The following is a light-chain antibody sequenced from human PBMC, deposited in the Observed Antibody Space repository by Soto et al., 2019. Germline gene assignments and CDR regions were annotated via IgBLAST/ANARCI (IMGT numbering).Light chain of an antibody. J-gene: IGLJ1*01. CDR3: QVWDINTDHYV. CDR1: NIGTKR. CDR2: YDT. V-gene: IGLV3-21*04. Sequence: SYELTQPPSVSVAPEKTARITCGGTNIGTKRVHWYRQKPGQAPVLVIYYDTDRPTAIPERFSGSNSGNTATLTISRVEAGDEADYYCQVWDINTDHYVFGTGTKLTVL.